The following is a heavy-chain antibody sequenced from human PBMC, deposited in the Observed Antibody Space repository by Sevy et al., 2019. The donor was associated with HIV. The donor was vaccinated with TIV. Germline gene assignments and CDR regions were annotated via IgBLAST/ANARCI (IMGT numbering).Heavy chain of an antibody. CDR2: ISYDGSNN. J-gene: IGHJ4*02. Sequence: GGSLRLSCAASGFTFSSYAMHWVRQAPGKGLEWVAVISYDGSNNYYADSVKGRFTISRDNSKNTLYLQMNSLRAEDTAEYYSASDPTDYVWRSYRYSYYFDYWGQGTLVTVSS. CDR1: GFTFSSYA. CDR3: ASDPTDYVWRSYRYSYYFDY. V-gene: IGHV3-30-3*01. D-gene: IGHD3-16*02.